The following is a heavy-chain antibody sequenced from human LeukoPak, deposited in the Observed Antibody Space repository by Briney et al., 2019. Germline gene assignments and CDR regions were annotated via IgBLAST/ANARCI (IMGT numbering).Heavy chain of an antibody. V-gene: IGHV3-48*02. D-gene: IGHD6-13*01. CDR1: GFTFSSYS. CDR3: ASGYSSSHYRYYFDY. J-gene: IGHJ4*02. CDR2: ITSSSSTI. Sequence: GGSLRLSCAASGFTFSSYSMNWVRQAPGKGLEWVSYITSSSSTIYYADSVKGRFTIPRDNAKNSLYLQMNSLRDEDTAVYYCASGYSSSHYRYYFDYWGQGTLVTVSS.